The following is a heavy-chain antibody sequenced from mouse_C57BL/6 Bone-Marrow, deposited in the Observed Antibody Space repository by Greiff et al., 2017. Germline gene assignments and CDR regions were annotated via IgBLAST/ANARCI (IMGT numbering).Heavy chain of an antibody. CDR3: ASGYYGLPFDY. D-gene: IGHD1-2*01. J-gene: IGHJ2*01. V-gene: IGHV3-6*01. Sequence: EVKVEESGPGLVKPSQSLSLTCSVTGYSITSGYYWNWIRQFPGNKLEWMGYISYDGSNNYNPSLTNRISITRDTSKNQFFLKLNSVTTEDTATYYCASGYYGLPFDYWGQGTTLTVSS. CDR2: ISYDGSN. CDR1: GYSITSGYY.